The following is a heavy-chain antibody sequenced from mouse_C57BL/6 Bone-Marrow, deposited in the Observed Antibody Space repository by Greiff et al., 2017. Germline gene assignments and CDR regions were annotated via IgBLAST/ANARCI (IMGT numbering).Heavy chain of an antibody. CDR1: EYEFPSHD. CDR3: ARRASGTGDY. D-gene: IGHD4-1*02. J-gene: IGHJ2*01. Sequence: EVQLVESGGGLVQPGESLKLSCESNEYEFPSHDMSWVRKTPGKRLELVAAINRDGGSTYYPDTKERRFIIARDNTKKTLYLQMSSLRSEDTALYYCARRASGTGDYWGQGTTLTVSS. V-gene: IGHV5-2*01. CDR2: INRDGGST.